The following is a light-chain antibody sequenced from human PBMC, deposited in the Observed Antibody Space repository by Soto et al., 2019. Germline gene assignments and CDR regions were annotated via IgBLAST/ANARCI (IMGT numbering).Light chain of an antibody. CDR3: QQYGSSPMYT. V-gene: IGKV3-11*01. Sequence: ETVLTQSPATLSLSPGERATLSCRASQSVRNELAWYQQKPGQPPRLLIYNASNRASGIPPRFSGSGSGTDFTLTISSLEPEDFAVYYCQQYGSSPMYTFGQGTKLEIK. J-gene: IGKJ2*01. CDR2: NAS. CDR1: QSVRNE.